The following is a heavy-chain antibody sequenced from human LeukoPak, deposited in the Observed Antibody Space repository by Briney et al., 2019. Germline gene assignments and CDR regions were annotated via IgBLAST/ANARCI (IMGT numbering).Heavy chain of an antibody. V-gene: IGHV3-11*01. Sequence: PGGSLRLSCAASGFTFSDYYMSWIRQAPGKGLEWVSYISSSGSTIYYADSVKGRFTISRDNAKNSLYLQMNSLRAEDTAVYYCARASGGSGSYSEYYYYGMDVWGQGTTVTVSS. CDR3: ARASGGSGSYSEYYYYGMDV. CDR1: GFTFSDYY. CDR2: ISSSGSTI. J-gene: IGHJ6*02. D-gene: IGHD3-10*01.